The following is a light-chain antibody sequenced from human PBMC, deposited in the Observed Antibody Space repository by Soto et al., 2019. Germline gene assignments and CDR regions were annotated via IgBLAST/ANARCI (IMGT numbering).Light chain of an antibody. CDR2: SAS. CDR3: QQYGSSPRT. V-gene: IGKV3-20*01. CDR1: QSVSANN. Sequence: EIVLTQSPGTLSLSPGERASLSCRASQSVSANNLAWYQQKAGQAPRILIYSASSRATGIPDRFSGSGSGTDFTLPISRLEPEDLEVYYCQQYGSSPRTFGRGTKVDIK. J-gene: IGKJ1*01.